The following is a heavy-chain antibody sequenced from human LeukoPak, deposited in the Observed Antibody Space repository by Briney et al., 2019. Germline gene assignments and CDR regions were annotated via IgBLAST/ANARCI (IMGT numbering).Heavy chain of an antibody. V-gene: IGHV4-59*01. CDR3: ARGGHIAAAGMGY. Sequence: SGTLSLTCTVSGGSISSYYWSWIRQPPGKGLEWIGYIYYSGSTNYNPSLKSRVTISVDTSKNQFSLKLSSVTAADTAVYYCARGGHIAAAGMGYWGQGTLVTVSS. J-gene: IGHJ4*02. CDR1: GGSISSYY. CDR2: IYYSGST. D-gene: IGHD6-13*01.